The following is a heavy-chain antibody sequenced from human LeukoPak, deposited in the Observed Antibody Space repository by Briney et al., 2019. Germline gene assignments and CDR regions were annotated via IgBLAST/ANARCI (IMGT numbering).Heavy chain of an antibody. Sequence: SETLSLTCTVSGGSISSYYWSWIRQPPGKGLEWIGYIYYSGSTNYNPSLKSRVTISVDTSKNQFSLKVSSVTAADTAVYYCARGAPGYCSSTTCPLDYWGQGTLVTVSS. J-gene: IGHJ4*02. CDR1: GGSISSYY. D-gene: IGHD2-2*01. CDR2: IYYSGST. CDR3: ARGAPGYCSSTTCPLDY. V-gene: IGHV4-59*01.